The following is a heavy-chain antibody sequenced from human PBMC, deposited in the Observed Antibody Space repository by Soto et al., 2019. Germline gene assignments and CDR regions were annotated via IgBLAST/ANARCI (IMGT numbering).Heavy chain of an antibody. V-gene: IGHV3-30*18. D-gene: IGHD3-16*02. CDR3: AKDFKLSAGEVYYYSMDV. Sequence: GGSLRLSCAASGFTFSSYSMNWVRHAPGKVLEWVTVISCDGSNKYYADSVKCRFTLSRDNSTHTLYLQMTSLRNEDTAVYVCAKDFKLSAGEVYYYSMDVWGAGTTGT. J-gene: IGHJ6*02. CDR1: GFTFSSYS. CDR2: ISCDGSNK.